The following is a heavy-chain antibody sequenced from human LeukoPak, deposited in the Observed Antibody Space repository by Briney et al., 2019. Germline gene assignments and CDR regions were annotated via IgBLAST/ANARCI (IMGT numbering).Heavy chain of an antibody. CDR3: ARSFSGYRGYYFDY. D-gene: IGHD5-12*01. CDR1: GFTFSSYA. Sequence: GRSLRLSCAASGFTFSSYAMHWVRQAPGKGLEWVAVISYDGSNKYYADSVKGRFTISRDNSKNTLYLQMNSLRAEDTAVYYCARSFSGYRGYYFDYWGQGTLVTVSS. J-gene: IGHJ4*02. CDR2: ISYDGSNK. V-gene: IGHV3-30*04.